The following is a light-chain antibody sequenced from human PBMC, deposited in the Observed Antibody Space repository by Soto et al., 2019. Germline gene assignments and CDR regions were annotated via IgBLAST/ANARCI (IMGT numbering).Light chain of an antibody. J-gene: IGKJ1*01. CDR2: GAS. Sequence: EIVMRQSPATLSVSPGERATLSCRASQSVSSKLAWYQQKPGQAPRLLIYGASTRATGIPARFSGSGSGTEFTLTISSLQSEDFAVYYCQQYNNWPGTFGQGT. CDR3: QQYNNWPGT. V-gene: IGKV3-15*01. CDR1: QSVSSK.